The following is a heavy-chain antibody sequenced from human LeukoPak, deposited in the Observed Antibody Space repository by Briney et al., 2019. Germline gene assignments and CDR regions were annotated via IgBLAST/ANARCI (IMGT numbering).Heavy chain of an antibody. V-gene: IGHV3-15*01. Sequence: GSLRLSCAASGFTFSNAWMSWVRQAPGKGLEWVGRIKSKTDGGTTDYAAPVKGRFTISRDDSKNTLYLQMNSLKTEDTAVYYCTTDPTGYRDTPTDAFDIWGQGTMVTVSS. CDR2: IKSKTDGGTT. CDR1: GFTFSNAW. J-gene: IGHJ3*02. D-gene: IGHD3-9*01. CDR3: TTDPTGYRDTPTDAFDI.